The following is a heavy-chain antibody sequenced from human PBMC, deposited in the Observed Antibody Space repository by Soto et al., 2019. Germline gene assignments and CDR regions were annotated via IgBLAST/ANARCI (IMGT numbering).Heavy chain of an antibody. Sequence: EVQLLESGGGLVQPGGSLRLSCTASGFTFSTYAMSWVRQAPGKGLEWVSTISDSGSTDYADSVKGLFTISRDNSKNTLYLEMNSLRAEDPAVYYCAKDKGGRYCSRTSCLYSFDYWGQGTLVTVSS. J-gene: IGHJ4*02. CDR3: AKDKGGRYCSRTSCLYSFDY. V-gene: IGHV3-23*01. D-gene: IGHD2-2*01. CDR2: ISDSGST. CDR1: GFTFSTYA.